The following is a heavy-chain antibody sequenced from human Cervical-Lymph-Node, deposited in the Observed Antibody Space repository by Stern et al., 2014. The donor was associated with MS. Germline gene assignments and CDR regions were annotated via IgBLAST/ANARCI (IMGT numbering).Heavy chain of an antibody. Sequence: EVQLVESGGGLVQPGGSLRLSCAASGFPFSYYVMNWVRQAPGKGLEWVSTISTGGDTYYADSVKGRFTISRDNSKDTLFLQMNSLRVEDTAVYYCAKRKGYSSSYYDFDSWGQGTLVTVSS. CDR1: GFPFSYYV. D-gene: IGHD1-26*01. CDR3: AKRKGYSSSYYDFDS. J-gene: IGHJ4*02. V-gene: IGHV3-23*04. CDR2: ISTGGDT.